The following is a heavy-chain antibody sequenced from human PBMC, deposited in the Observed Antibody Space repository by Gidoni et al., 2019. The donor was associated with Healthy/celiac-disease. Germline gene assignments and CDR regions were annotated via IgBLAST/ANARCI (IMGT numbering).Heavy chain of an antibody. D-gene: IGHD4-17*01. Sequence: QVQLVESGGGVVQPGRSLRLSCAASGFTFSSYGMHLVRQAPGKGLEWVAVIWYDGSNKYYADSVKGRFTISRDNSKNTLYLQMNSLRAEDTAVYYCARDPMTTVASRFDYWGQGTLVTVSS. CDR1: GFTFSSYG. J-gene: IGHJ4*02. CDR2: IWYDGSNK. CDR3: ARDPMTTVASRFDY. V-gene: IGHV3-33*01.